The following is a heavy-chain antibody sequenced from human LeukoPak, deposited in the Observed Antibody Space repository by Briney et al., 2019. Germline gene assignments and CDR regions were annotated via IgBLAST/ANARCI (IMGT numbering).Heavy chain of an antibody. D-gene: IGHD6-6*01. V-gene: IGHV4-59*01. CDR2: IYYSGST. Sequence: SETLSLTCTVSGGSISPYYWNWIRHPPGKGLEWIGYIYYSGSTNYIPSLQSRFTISVDTSKNQLSLKLSSVTAADTAVYFCARTGVASRPFDYWGQGTLVTVSS. J-gene: IGHJ4*02. CDR3: ARTGVASRPFDY. CDR1: GGSISPYY.